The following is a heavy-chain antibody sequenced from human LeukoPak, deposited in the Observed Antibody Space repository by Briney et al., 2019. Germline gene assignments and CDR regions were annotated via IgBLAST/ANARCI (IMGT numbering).Heavy chain of an antibody. D-gene: IGHD2-21*02. J-gene: IGHJ4*02. CDR2: INPNSGGT. Sequence: ASVKVFCKASGHTFISYYMHWVRQAPGQGLEWMGWINPNSGGTNYAQKFQGRVTMTRDTSISTAYMELSRLRSDDTAVYYCARGGGDLLGEQDYWGQGTLVTVSS. CDR3: ARGGGDLLGEQDY. V-gene: IGHV1-2*02. CDR1: GHTFISYY.